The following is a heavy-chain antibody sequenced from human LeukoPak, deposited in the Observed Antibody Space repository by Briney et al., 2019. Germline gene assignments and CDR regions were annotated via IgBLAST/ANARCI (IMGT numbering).Heavy chain of an antibody. CDR3: TRGLIVVANY. D-gene: IGHD3-22*01. V-gene: IGHV4-38-2*02. Sequence: SETLSLTCTVSGYSISSGYYWGWIRQPPGKGLEWIGSIYYSGSTYYNPSLKSRVTISVDTSKNQFSLKLSSVTAADTAVYYCTRGLIVVANYWGQGTLVTVSS. CDR1: GYSISSGYY. J-gene: IGHJ4*02. CDR2: IYYSGST.